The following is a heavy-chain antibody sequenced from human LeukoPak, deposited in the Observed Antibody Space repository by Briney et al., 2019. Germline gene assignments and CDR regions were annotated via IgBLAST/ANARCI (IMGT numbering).Heavy chain of an antibody. CDR3: ARQSIAAAFGY. CDR1: GGSFSGYY. Sequence: SETLSLTCAVYGGSFSGYYWSWIRQPPGKGLEWIGEINHSGSTNYNPSLKRRVTMSVDTSKNQFSLKLSSVTAADTAVYYCARQSIAAAFGYWGQGTLVTVSS. V-gene: IGHV4-34*01. CDR2: INHSGST. J-gene: IGHJ4*02. D-gene: IGHD6-13*01.